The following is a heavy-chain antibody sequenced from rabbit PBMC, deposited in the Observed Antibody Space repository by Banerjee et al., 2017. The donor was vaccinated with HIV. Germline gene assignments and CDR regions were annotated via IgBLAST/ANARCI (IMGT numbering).Heavy chain of an antibody. V-gene: IGHV1S40*01. Sequence: QSLEESGGDLVKPGASLTLTCTASGIDFSSNYYMCWVRQAPGKGLEWIACIYTGSSGSPRSANWAKGRFTISKTSSTTVTLQMTSLTAADTATYLCARGYNGVSYWIELWGQGTLVTVS. CDR1: GIDFSSNYY. CDR2: IYTGSSGSP. J-gene: IGHJ3*01. CDR3: ARGYNGVSYWIEL. D-gene: IGHD8-1*01.